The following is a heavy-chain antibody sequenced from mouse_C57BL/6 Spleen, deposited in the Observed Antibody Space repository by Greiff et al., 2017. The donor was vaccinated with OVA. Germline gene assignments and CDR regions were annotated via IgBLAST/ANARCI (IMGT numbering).Heavy chain of an antibody. CDR2: INYDGSST. D-gene: IGHD2-5*01. J-gene: IGHJ3*01. V-gene: IGHV5-16*01. CDR1: GFTFSDYY. Sequence: EVQRVESEGGLVQPGSSMKLSCTASGFTFSDYYMAWVRQVPEKGLEWVANINYDGSSTYYLDSLKSRFIISRDKAKNILYLQMSSLKSEDTATYYCARGTYYSNYGFAYWGQGTLVTVSA. CDR3: ARGTYYSNYGFAY.